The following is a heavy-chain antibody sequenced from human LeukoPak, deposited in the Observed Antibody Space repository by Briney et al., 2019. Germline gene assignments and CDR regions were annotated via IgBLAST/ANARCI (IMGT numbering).Heavy chain of an antibody. Sequence: SQTLSLTCALSGDGVSSNSAAWNWIRQSPSRGLEWLGRTYYRSKWFNDYAVSVKSRITVNPDTSKNQFSLQLNSVTPEDTAVYYCAREVTTAPNWFDPWGQGTLVTVSS. V-gene: IGHV6-1*01. CDR2: TYYRSKWFN. CDR3: AREVTTAPNWFDP. CDR1: GDGVSSNSAA. D-gene: IGHD1/OR15-1a*01. J-gene: IGHJ5*02.